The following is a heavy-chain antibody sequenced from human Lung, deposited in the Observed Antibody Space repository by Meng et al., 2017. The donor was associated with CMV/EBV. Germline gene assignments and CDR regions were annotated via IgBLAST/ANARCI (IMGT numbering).Heavy chain of an antibody. V-gene: IGHV3-7*01. Sequence: GESLKISCAASGFTFSSYWMSWVRQAPVKGLEWVASIKQDGSEKYYVDSVKGRFTISRDNAKNSLYLQMNSLRAEDTAVYYCARDLRSPVYWGQGTLVTVSS. J-gene: IGHJ4*02. CDR2: IKQDGSEK. CDR1: GFTFSSYW. CDR3: ARDLRSPVY. D-gene: IGHD3-10*01.